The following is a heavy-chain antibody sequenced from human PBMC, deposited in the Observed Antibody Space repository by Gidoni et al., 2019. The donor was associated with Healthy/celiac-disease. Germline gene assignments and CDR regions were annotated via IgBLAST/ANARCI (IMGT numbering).Heavy chain of an antibody. V-gene: IGHV4-38-2*02. CDR3: ARDLWWEIPFDY. CDR2: IYHSGST. CDR1: VYSISSGYY. Sequence: HVQLQESCPGLLNPSETLSLTCAVSVYSISSGYYWGWLRQPPGKGLEWIGSIYHSGSTYYKPSLKSRVTISVDTSKKQFYLKLSSVTAAEKAVYYCARDLWWEIPFDYWGQGTLVTVSS. D-gene: IGHD1-26*01. J-gene: IGHJ4*02.